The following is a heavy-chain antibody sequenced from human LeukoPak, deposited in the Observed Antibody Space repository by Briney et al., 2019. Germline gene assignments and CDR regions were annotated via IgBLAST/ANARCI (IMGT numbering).Heavy chain of an antibody. CDR2: IIPIFGIA. V-gene: IGHV1-69*04. CDR1: GGTFSCYA. Sequence: SVKVSCKASGGTFSCYAISWVRQAPGQGLEWMGRIIPIFGIANYAQKFQGRVTITADKSTSTAYMELSSLRSEDTAVYYCARGQYYYDSSGYYFTLDYWGQGTLVTVSS. D-gene: IGHD3-22*01. CDR3: ARGQYYYDSSGYYFTLDY. J-gene: IGHJ4*02.